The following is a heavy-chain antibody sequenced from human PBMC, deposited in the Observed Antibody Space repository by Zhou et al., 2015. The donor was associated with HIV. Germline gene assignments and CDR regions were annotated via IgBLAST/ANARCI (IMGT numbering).Heavy chain of an antibody. J-gene: IGHJ6*02. CDR2: IIPIFGTA. Sequence: QVQLVQSGAEVKKPGSSVKVSCKASGGTFSSYAISWVRQAPGQGLEWMGGIIPIFGTANYAQKFQGRVTITADESTSTAYMELSSLRSEDTAVYYCARMESQARPPEYGSGAVYGMDVWGQGTTVTVSS. D-gene: IGHD3-10*01. CDR3: ARMESQARPPEYGSGAVYGMDV. CDR1: GGTFSSYA. V-gene: IGHV1-69*01.